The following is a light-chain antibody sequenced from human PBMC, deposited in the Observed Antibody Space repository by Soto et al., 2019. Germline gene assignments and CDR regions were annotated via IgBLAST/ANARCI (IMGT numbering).Light chain of an antibody. J-gene: IGKJ4*01. CDR3: QKYNSAPHT. CDR2: AAS. Sequence: DIQMTQSPSSLSASVGHRVTITCRTSQDISNYLAWYQQKPGKVPKLLIYAASTLQSGVPSRFSGGGSGTDFSLTISSLQPEDVATYYCQKYNSAPHTFGGGTKVEIQ. CDR1: QDISNY. V-gene: IGKV1-27*01.